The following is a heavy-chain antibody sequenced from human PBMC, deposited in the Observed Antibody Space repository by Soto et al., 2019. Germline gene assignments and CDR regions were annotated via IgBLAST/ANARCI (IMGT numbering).Heavy chain of an antibody. CDR3: ARESSLNYDSSGYYYFQH. CDR2: IYYSGST. Sequence: SETLSLTCAVSGGSIISYDWSWILQPPGKGLEWIGYIYYSGSTNYNPSLKSRVTISVDTSKNQFSLKLSSVTAADTAVYYCARESSLNYDSSGYYYFQHWGQGTRVTVAS. D-gene: IGHD3-22*01. V-gene: IGHV4-59*01. J-gene: IGHJ1*01. CDR1: GGSIISYD.